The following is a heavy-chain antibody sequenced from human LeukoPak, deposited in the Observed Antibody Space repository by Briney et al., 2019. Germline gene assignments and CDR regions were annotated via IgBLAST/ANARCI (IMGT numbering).Heavy chain of an antibody. CDR3: ARGGKATVVTM. V-gene: IGHV4-4*07. D-gene: IGHD4-23*01. Sequence: PSETLSLTCTVSGGSFTSDYWSWIRQPAGKGLEWIGRIYSSGSTNYNPSLKSRVSMSVDTSKNQFSLKLTSVTAADTAVYYCARGGKATVVTMWGQGILVTVSS. J-gene: IGHJ4*02. CDR1: GGSFTSDY. CDR2: IYSSGST.